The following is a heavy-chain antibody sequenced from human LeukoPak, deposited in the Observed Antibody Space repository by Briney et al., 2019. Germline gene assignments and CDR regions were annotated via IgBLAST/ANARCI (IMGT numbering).Heavy chain of an antibody. CDR2: FDPEDGET. Sequence: ASVKVSCKVSGYTLTELSMHWVRQAPGKGLEWMGGFDPEDGETIYAQKFQGRVTMTEDTSTDTAYMELSSLRSEDTAVYYCATDSTMDWYFDLWGRGTLVTVSS. CDR3: ATDSTMDWYFDL. V-gene: IGHV1-24*01. D-gene: IGHD2-2*01. CDR1: GYTLTELS. J-gene: IGHJ2*01.